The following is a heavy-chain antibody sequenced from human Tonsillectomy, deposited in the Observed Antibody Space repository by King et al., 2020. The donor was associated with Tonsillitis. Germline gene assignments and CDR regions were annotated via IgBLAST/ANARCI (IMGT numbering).Heavy chain of an antibody. Sequence: QLVQSGGGVVQPGGSLRLSCAASEFTFSSYALSWVRQAPGKGLEWVSSISGSGGTTYYADSVKGRFTISRDNSKNTLYLQMNSLRAEDTAVYYCSRDLLIRSTALYFDYWGQGTLVTVSS. CDR2: ISGSGGTT. J-gene: IGHJ4*02. CDR1: EFTFSSYA. V-gene: IGHV3-23*04. CDR3: SRDLLIRSTALYFDY. D-gene: IGHD2-8*02.